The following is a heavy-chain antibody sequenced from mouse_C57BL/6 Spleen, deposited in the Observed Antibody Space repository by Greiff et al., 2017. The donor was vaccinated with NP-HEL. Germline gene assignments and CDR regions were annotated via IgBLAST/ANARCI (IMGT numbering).Heavy chain of an antibody. V-gene: IGHV1-62-2*01. Sequence: QVQLQQSGAELVKPGASVKLSCKASGYTFTEYTIHWVKQRSGQGLEWIGWFYPGSGSIKYNEKFKDKATLTADKSSSTAYMELSRLTSEDSAVSFCARDEEWGYSASWFAYWGQGTLVTVSA. CDR1: GYTFTEYT. CDR2: FYPGSGSI. D-gene: IGHD2-12*01. J-gene: IGHJ3*01. CDR3: ARDEEWGYSASWFAY.